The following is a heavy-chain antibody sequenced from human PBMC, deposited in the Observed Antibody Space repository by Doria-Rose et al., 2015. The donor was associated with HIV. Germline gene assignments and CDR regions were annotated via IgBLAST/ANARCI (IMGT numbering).Heavy chain of an antibody. CDR3: ARGLLRGGWNDVDYYYGMDV. D-gene: IGHD1-1*01. Sequence: QVQLQESGAGLVKPSETLSLTCAVFGGSFSGYYWSWIRQPPGKGLEWIGEINHSGSTNYKPSLKSRVTISLDTSKTLFSLKLSSVTAADTAVYYCARGLLRGGWNDVDYYYGMDVWGQGTTVTVSS. CDR2: INHSGST. CDR1: GGSFSGYY. V-gene: IGHV4-34*01. J-gene: IGHJ6*02.